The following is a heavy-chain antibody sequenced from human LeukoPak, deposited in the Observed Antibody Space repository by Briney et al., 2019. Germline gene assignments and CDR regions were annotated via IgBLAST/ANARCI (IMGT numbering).Heavy chain of an antibody. D-gene: IGHD6-19*01. CDR1: GFTFSSYE. J-gene: IGHJ4*02. Sequence: GGSVRLSCAASGFTFSSYEMNWVRQAPGKGLEWVSYISSSGSTIYYADSVKGRFTISRDNAKNSLYLQMNSLRAEDTAVYYCARDHPVAGFDYWGQGTLVTVSS. CDR2: ISSSGSTI. V-gene: IGHV3-48*03. CDR3: ARDHPVAGFDY.